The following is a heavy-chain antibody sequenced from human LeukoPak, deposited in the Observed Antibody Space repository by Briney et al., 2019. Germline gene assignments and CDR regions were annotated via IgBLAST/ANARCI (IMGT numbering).Heavy chain of an antibody. J-gene: IGHJ4*02. D-gene: IGHD3-22*01. V-gene: IGHV3-23*01. CDR2: ISGSGGST. CDR3: AEDRYYYDSSGYYG. Sequence: GGSLRLSCAASGFTFSSYAMSWVRQAPGKGLEWVSAISGSGGSTYYADSVKGRFTISRDNSKNTLCLQMNSLRAEDTAVYYCAEDRYYYDSSGYYGWGQGTLVTVSS. CDR1: GFTFSSYA.